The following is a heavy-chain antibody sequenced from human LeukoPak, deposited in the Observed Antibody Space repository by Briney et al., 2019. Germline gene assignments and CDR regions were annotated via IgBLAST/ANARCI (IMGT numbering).Heavy chain of an antibody. D-gene: IGHD3-22*01. CDR2: ISSSSSTI. V-gene: IGHV3-48*01. Sequence: PGGSLRLSCAASGFTFSDYSMNWVRQAPGKGLEWVSYISSSSSTIYYADSVKGRFTISRDNAKNSLYLQMNSLRAEDTAVYYCASSKWLLGGYFDYWGQGTLVTVSS. CDR1: GFTFSDYS. CDR3: ASSKWLLGGYFDY. J-gene: IGHJ4*02.